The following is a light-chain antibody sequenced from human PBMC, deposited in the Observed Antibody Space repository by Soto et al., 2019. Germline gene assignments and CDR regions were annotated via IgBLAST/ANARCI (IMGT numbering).Light chain of an antibody. CDR3: GTYDNSLGARL. J-gene: IGLJ2*01. Sequence: QSVLTQPPSVSAAPGQTVTISCSGSTSNIGSNYVSWYQQLPGTAPQLLIYDNDKRPSGIPDRFSGSKSGTSATLGITGLQTADEADYYCGTYDNSLGARLFGGGTKLTVL. CDR2: DND. CDR1: TSNIGSNY. V-gene: IGLV1-51*01.